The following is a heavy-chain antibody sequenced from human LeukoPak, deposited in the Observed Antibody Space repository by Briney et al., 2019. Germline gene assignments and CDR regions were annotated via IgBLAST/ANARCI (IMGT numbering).Heavy chain of an antibody. CDR3: ASTRRGYSGYDLVY. CDR2: IYHSGRT. Sequence: SETLSLTCTVSAYSISSGYYWGWIRQPPGKGLEWIGSIYHSGRTYYNPSLKSRVTISVDTSKNQFSLKLSSVTAADTAVYYCASTRRGYSGYDLVYWGQGTLVTVSS. J-gene: IGHJ4*02. CDR1: AYSISSGYY. D-gene: IGHD5-12*01. V-gene: IGHV4-38-2*02.